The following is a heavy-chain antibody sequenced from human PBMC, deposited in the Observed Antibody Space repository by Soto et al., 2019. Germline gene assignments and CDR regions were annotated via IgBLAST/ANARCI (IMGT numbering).Heavy chain of an antibody. J-gene: IGHJ2*01. CDR2: IATTGDP. Sequence: GGSLRLSCAASGFTFSSYDMHWVRQGTGKGLEWVSAIATTGDPYYPGSVKGRFTISRENAKNSLSLQMNSLRAGDTAVYYCARASWDWYFDLWGRGTLVTVSS. CDR1: GFTFSSYD. V-gene: IGHV3-13*05. CDR3: ARASWDWYFDL. D-gene: IGHD7-27*01.